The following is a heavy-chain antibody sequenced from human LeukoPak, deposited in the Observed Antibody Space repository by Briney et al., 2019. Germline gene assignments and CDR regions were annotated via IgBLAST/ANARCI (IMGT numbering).Heavy chain of an antibody. J-gene: IGHJ4*02. Sequence: SXRLXCAASXFTXSSXAMHWVRQAPGXGLEWAAVISYDGSNKYYADSVKGRFTISRDNSKNTLYLQMNSLRAEDTAVYYCARVLSVSYCDSWGQGTLVTVSS. CDR1: XFTXSSXA. CDR2: ISYDGSNK. V-gene: IGHV3-30-3*01. D-gene: IGHD2/OR15-2a*01. CDR3: ARVLSVSYCDS.